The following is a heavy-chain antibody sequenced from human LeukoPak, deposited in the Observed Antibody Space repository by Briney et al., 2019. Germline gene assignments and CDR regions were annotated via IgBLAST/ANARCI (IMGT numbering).Heavy chain of an antibody. CDR2: IYYSGST. V-gene: IGHV4-59*01. CDR3: TRGSIAYYYMDA. CDR1: GGSISSYY. J-gene: IGHJ6*03. D-gene: IGHD3-22*01. Sequence: SETLSLTCTVSGGSISSYYWSWIRQPPGKGLEWIGNIYYSGSTNYNPSLKSRVTISVDTSKNQFSLKLSSVTAADTAVYYCTRGSIAYYYMDAWGKGTTVTISS.